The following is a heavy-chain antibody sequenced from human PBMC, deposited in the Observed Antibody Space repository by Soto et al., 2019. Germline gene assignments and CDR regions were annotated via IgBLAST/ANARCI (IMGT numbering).Heavy chain of an antibody. Sequence: QLQLRESGPGLVNPSGTLSLTCAVSGGSISSRNWWSWVRQPPGKGLEWIGEIYHRGNIDYNPSLRSRVTISVDKSNNRFSLILSSVTAADTAVYFCARDRPAAPWYYFDYWGPGILVTVSS. CDR3: ARDRPAAPWYYFDY. CDR2: IYHRGNI. J-gene: IGHJ4*02. D-gene: IGHD2-8*02. V-gene: IGHV4-4*02. CDR1: GGSISSRNW.